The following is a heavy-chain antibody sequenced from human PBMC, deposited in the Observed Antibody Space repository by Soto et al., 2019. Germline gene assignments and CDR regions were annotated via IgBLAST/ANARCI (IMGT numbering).Heavy chain of an antibody. V-gene: IGHV2-5*02. Sequence: QITLKESGPTLVKPTQTLTLTCTFSGFALTYTGEGVGWIRQPPGKALEGLALVYWDDDKRYTPSLRSRLTTTKDTSKKQVVLTMTNVDPVDTATYYCVQSRFGGDCLTFYSSHAYYGLDVWGQGTTVTVSS. D-gene: IGHD2-21*02. J-gene: IGHJ6*02. CDR2: VYWDDDK. CDR1: GFALTYTGEG. CDR3: VQSRFGGDCLTFYSSHAYYGLDV.